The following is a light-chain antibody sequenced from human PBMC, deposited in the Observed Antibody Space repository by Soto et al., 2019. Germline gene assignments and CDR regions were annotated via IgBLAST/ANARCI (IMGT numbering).Light chain of an antibody. CDR1: QSVSSNS. Sequence: EIVLTQSPGTLSLSPGERATLSCRASQSVSSNSLAWYQQRPGQAPRFLIYGASSRATGIPDRFSGSGSGTDFTLTISRLEPEDFAVYYCQQYGSSPRTFGQGTKVEIK. CDR2: GAS. CDR3: QQYGSSPRT. J-gene: IGKJ1*01. V-gene: IGKV3-20*01.